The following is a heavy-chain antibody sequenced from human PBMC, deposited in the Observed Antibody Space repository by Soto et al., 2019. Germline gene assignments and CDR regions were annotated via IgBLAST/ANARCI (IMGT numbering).Heavy chain of an antibody. CDR3: ARDPSGYNWFDP. V-gene: IGHV1-2*04. J-gene: IGHJ5*02. CDR1: GCTFTGSY. D-gene: IGHD3-3*01. Sequence: GASVKASCKAFGCTFTGSYMPWGRQAPGQGLDWMGWINPNSGGTNYAQKFQGWVTMTRDTSISTAYMELSRLRSDDTAVYYCARDPSGYNWFDPWGQGTLVTVS. CDR2: INPNSGGT.